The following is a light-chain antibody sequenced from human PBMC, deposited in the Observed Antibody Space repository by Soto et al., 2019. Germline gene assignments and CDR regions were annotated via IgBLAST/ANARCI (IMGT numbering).Light chain of an antibody. CDR2: GAS. J-gene: IGKJ1*01. Sequence: EIVLTQSPGTLSLSPGERATLSCRASQSFSSTYLAWYQQRPGQAPRLLLYGASTRATGIPDRFSGSGSGTDFTLTINRLEPEDFAVYYCQHYGSSARTFGQGTKVEIK. CDR1: QSFSSTY. V-gene: IGKV3-20*01. CDR3: QHYGSSART.